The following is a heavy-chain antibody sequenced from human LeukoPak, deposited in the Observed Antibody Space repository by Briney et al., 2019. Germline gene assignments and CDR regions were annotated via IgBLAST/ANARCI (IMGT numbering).Heavy chain of an antibody. V-gene: IGHV3-23*01. CDR2: ISGSGGST. CDR1: GFTFSSYA. CDR3: AKDLGYCSSTSCYRNYFDY. J-gene: IGHJ4*02. D-gene: IGHD2-2*01. Sequence: GGSLRLSCAASGFTFSSYAMSWVRQAPGKGLEWVAAISGSGGSTYYADSVKGRFTISRDNSKNTLYLQMNSLRAEDTAVYYCAKDLGYCSSTSCYRNYFDYWGQGTLVTVSS.